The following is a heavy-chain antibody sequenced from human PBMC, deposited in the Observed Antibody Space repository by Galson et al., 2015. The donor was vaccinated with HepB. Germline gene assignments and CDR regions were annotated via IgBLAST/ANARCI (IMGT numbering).Heavy chain of an antibody. J-gene: IGHJ5*02. V-gene: IGHV4-59*08. CDR1: GGSISNYY. Sequence: SETLSLTCTVSGGSISNYYWNWIRQPPGKGLEWIGYISYSGSTKYNPSLKSRVTISVDTSKNLFSLKLSPVTAADTAVYYCARHLPPLRGLYYDILTGYSSNYFDPWGQGTLVTVSS. D-gene: IGHD3-9*01. CDR2: ISYSGST. CDR3: ARHLPPLRGLYYDILTGYSSNYFDP.